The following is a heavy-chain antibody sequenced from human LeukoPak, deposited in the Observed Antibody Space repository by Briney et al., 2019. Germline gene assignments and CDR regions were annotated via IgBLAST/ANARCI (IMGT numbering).Heavy chain of an antibody. CDR2: INPSGGST. CDR1: GYTFTSYY. D-gene: IGHD4-17*01. J-gene: IGHJ4*02. V-gene: IGHV1-46*01. CDR3: ARDWSGDYGDYVHGHFDY. Sequence: ASVKVSCKASGYTFTSYYMHWVRQAPGQGLEWMGIINPSGGSTSYAQKFQGRVTMTRHTSTGTVYMELGSLRSEDTAVYYCARDWSGDYGDYVHGHFDYWGQGTLVTVSS.